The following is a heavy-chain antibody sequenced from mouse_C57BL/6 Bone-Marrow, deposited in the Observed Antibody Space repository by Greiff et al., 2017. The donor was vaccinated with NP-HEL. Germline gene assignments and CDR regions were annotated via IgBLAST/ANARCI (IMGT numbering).Heavy chain of an antibody. D-gene: IGHD1-1*01. V-gene: IGHV1-64*01. CDR3: ARDTTVVAPVAD. CDR2: IHPNSGST. J-gene: IGHJ3*01. Sequence: QVQLQQPGAELVKPGASVKLSCKASGYTFTSYWMHWVKQRPGQGLEWIGMIHPNSGSTNYNEKFKSKATLTVDKSSSTAYMQLSSLTSEDSAVYYCARDTTVVAPVADWGQGTLVTVSA. CDR1: GYTFTSYW.